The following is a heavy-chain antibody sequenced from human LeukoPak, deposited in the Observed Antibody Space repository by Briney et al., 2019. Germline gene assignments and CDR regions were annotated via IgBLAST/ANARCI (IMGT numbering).Heavy chain of an antibody. CDR1: GYTFTGYY. Sequence: ASVKVSCKASGYTFTGYYIHWVRQATGQGLEWMGWMNPNSGNTGYAQKFRGRVTITRNTSISTVYMELSSLRSEDTAVYYCARRADYYDSSAYYHWGQGTLVTVSS. J-gene: IGHJ5*02. D-gene: IGHD3-22*01. V-gene: IGHV1-8*03. CDR3: ARRADYYDSSAYYH. CDR2: MNPNSGNT.